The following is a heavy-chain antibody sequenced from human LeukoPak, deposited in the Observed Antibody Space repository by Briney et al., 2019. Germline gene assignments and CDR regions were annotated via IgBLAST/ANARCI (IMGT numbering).Heavy chain of an antibody. V-gene: IGHV3-9*01. CDR2: ISWNSGSI. J-gene: IGHJ4*02. Sequence: GGSLRLSCAASGFTFDDYAMHWVRQAPGKGLEWVSGISWNSGSIGYADSVKGRFTISRDNAKNSLYLQMNSLRAEDTALYHCARDPPVDTAMVTSINWGQGTLVTVSS. CDR1: GFTFDDYA. D-gene: IGHD5-18*01. CDR3: ARDPPVDTAMVTSIN.